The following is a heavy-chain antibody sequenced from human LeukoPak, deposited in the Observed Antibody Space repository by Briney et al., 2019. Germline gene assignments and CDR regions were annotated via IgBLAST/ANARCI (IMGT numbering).Heavy chain of an antibody. CDR1: GGSFSGYY. CDR3: ARRSLSVRRRAFDI. V-gene: IGHV4-34*01. CDR2: INHSGST. Sequence: SETLSLTCAVYGGSFSGYYWSWIRQPPGKGLEWIGEINHSGSTNYNPSLKSRVTISVDTSKNQFSLKLSSVTAADTAVYYCARRSLSVRRRAFDIWGQGTMVTVSS. J-gene: IGHJ3*02. D-gene: IGHD2-15*01.